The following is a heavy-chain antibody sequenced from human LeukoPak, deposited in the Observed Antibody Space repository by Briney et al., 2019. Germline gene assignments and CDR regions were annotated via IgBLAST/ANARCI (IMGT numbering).Heavy chain of an antibody. CDR2: ISWNSGSI. D-gene: IGHD6-13*01. J-gene: IGHJ5*02. V-gene: IGHV3-9*01. CDR1: GSTFDDDA. Sequence: GRSLRLSCAASGSTFDDDAMHWVRQAPGKGLEWVSGISWNSGSIGYADSVKGRFTISRDNAKNSLYLQMNSLRAEDTALYYCAKDPIRRAGYSSSWYPRNWFDPWGQGTLVTVSS. CDR3: AKDPIRRAGYSSSWYPRNWFDP.